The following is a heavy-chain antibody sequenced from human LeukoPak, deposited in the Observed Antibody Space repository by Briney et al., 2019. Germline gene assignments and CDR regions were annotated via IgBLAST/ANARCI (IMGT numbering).Heavy chain of an antibody. CDR3: ARGGPDHAFDV. CDR2: IDNDGSGT. J-gene: IGHJ3*01. D-gene: IGHD1-14*01. CDR1: GFTFRSYW. V-gene: IGHV3-74*01. Sequence: GGSLRLSCAASGFTFRSYWMYWDRQVPGKGLEYVSRIDNDGSGTTYAGSVKGRLTISRDNGNNGVFLQMNSLRAEDTAMYYCARGGPDHAFDVWGQGTMVTVSS.